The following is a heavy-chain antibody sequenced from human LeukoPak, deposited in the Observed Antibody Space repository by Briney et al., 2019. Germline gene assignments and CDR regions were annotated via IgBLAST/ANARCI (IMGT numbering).Heavy chain of an antibody. J-gene: IGHJ4*02. V-gene: IGHV5-51*01. CDR2: INPGDSDT. CDR1: GYIFGSHW. CDR3: ARHAYSSGWYGIGH. Sequence: GESLKISCKGSGYIFGSHWIGWVRQMPGKGLEWMGIINPGDSDTRYSPSFQGQVTISADKSISTAYVQWRSLKASDTAMYYCARHAYSSGWYGIGHWGQGTLVTVSS. D-gene: IGHD6-19*01.